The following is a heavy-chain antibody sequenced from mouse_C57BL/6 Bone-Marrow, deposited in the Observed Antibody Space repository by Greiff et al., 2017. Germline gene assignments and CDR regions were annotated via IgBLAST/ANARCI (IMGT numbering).Heavy chain of an antibody. CDR2: ISRGGSYT. Sequence: EVKLVESGGDLVKPGGSLKLSCAASGFTFSSYGMSWVRQTPDKRLEWVATISRGGSYTYYPDSVKGRFTISRDNAKNTLYLQMSSLKSEDTAMYYCAILRRGPVPYYFDYWGQGTTLTVSS. CDR3: AILRRGPVPYYFDY. D-gene: IGHD2-4*01. J-gene: IGHJ2*01. CDR1: GFTFSSYG. V-gene: IGHV5-6*02.